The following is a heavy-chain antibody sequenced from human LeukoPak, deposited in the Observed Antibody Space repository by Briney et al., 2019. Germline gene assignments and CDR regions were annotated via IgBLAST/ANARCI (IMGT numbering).Heavy chain of an antibody. CDR3: ATSTSSGWYDY. J-gene: IGHJ4*02. D-gene: IGHD6-19*01. Sequence: SETLSLTCAVYGGSFSGYYWSWIRQPPGKGLEWIGEINHSGSTNYNPSLKSRVTISVDTSKNQFSLTLSSVTAADTAVYYCATSTSSGWYDYWGQGTLVTVSS. V-gene: IGHV4-34*01. CDR1: GGSFSGYY. CDR2: INHSGST.